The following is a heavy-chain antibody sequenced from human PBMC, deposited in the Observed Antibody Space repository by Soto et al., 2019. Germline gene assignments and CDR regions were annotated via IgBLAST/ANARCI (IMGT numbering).Heavy chain of an antibody. D-gene: IGHD3-22*01. Sequence: GGSLRLSCAASGFTFSSYGMHWVRQAPGKGLEWVAVISYDGSNKYYADSVKGRFTISRDNSKNTLYLQMNSLRAEDTAVCYCAKNGGTRSGYYGYFDYWGKGTLVTDSS. V-gene: IGHV3-30*18. CDR1: GFTFSSYG. J-gene: IGHJ4*02. CDR2: ISYDGSNK. CDR3: AKNGGTRSGYYGYFDY.